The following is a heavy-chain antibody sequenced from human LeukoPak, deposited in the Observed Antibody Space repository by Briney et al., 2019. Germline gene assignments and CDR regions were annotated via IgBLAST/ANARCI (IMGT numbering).Heavy chain of an antibody. V-gene: IGHV3-48*03. Sequence: GGSLRLSCIVSGFTFRSYEMTWVRQAPGKGLEWVSYISSSGSTIYYADSVKGRFTISRDNAKNSLYLQMNSLRAEDTAVYYCARDSGRGYTYGYPDYWGQGTLVTVSS. CDR2: ISSSGSTI. D-gene: IGHD5-18*01. CDR3: ARDSGRGYTYGYPDY. J-gene: IGHJ4*02. CDR1: GFTFRSYE.